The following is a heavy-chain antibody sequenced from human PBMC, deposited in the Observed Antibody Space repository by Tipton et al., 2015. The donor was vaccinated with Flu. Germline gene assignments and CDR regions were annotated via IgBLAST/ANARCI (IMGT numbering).Heavy chain of an antibody. CDR1: GCSISSYY. CDR2: IYYSGST. Sequence: LRLSCTVSGCSISSYYWSWIRQPPGKGLEWIGYIYYSGSTNYNPSLKSRVTISVDTSKNQFSLKLSSVTAADTAVYYCARDSPDWGFDYWGQGTLVTVSS. V-gene: IGHV4-59*01. D-gene: IGHD3/OR15-3a*01. CDR3: ARDSPDWGFDY. J-gene: IGHJ4*02.